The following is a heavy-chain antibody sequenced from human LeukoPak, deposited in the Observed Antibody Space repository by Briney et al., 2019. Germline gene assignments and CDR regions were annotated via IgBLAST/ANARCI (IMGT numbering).Heavy chain of an antibody. CDR3: ARDGLGRASSGYYVDY. D-gene: IGHD3-22*01. J-gene: IGHJ4*02. CDR2: ISSSSSYI. V-gene: IGHV3-21*01. Sequence: GGSLRLSCAASGFTFSSYSMNWVRQAPGKGLGWVSSISSSSSYIYYADSVKGRFTISRDNAKNSLYLQMNSLRAEDTAVYYCARDGLGRASSGYYVDYWGQGTLVTVSS. CDR1: GFTFSSYS.